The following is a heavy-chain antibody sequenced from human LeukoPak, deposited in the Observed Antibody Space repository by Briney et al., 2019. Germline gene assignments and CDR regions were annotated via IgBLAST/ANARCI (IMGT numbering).Heavy chain of an antibody. CDR3: TTDITYYYDSSGPG. J-gene: IGHJ4*02. Sequence: GGSLRLSCAASGFTFSNAWMSWVRQAPGNGLEWVGRIKSKTDGGTTDYAAPVKGRFTISRDDSKNTLYLQMNSLKTDDTAVYYCTTDITYYYDSSGPGRGQGTLVTVSS. CDR1: GFTFSNAW. D-gene: IGHD3-22*01. CDR2: IKSKTDGGTT. V-gene: IGHV3-15*01.